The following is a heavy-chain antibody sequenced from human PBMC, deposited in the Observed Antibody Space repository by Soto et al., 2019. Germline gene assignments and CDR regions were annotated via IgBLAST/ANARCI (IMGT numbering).Heavy chain of an antibody. V-gene: IGHV1-46*01. D-gene: IGHD6-6*01. CDR3: ARERPPYRSSSHWFDP. CDR2: INPSGGST. Sequence: ASVKVSCKASGYTFTSYYMHWVRQAPGQGLEWMGIINPSGGSTSYAQKFQGRVTMTRDTSTSTVYMELSSLRSEDTAVYYCARERPPYRSSSHWFDPGGQGTLVTVSS. J-gene: IGHJ5*02. CDR1: GYTFTSYY.